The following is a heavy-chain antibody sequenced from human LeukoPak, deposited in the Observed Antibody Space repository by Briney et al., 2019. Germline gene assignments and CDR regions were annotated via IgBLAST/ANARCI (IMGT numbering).Heavy chain of an antibody. V-gene: IGHV3-49*04. CDR2: TRSKVYGGTT. Sequence: GGSLRLSCTFSGLTFSDSAVTWVRQAPGKGPQWIGCTRSKVYGGTTEYAASVKGRITISRDESKSIAYLQMDSLTTEDTAVYFCARGERDFDYWGQGTLVTVSS. CDR3: ARGERDFDY. D-gene: IGHD3-16*01. J-gene: IGHJ4*02. CDR1: GLTFSDSA.